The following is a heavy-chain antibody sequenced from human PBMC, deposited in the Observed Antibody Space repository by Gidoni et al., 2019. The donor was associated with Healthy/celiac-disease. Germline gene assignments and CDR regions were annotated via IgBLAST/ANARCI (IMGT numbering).Heavy chain of an antibody. CDR2: IYYSGST. CDR1: GGSISSYY. V-gene: IGHV4-59*01. J-gene: IGHJ5*02. CDR3: ARVRYSSSWGAEGWFDP. Sequence: QVQLQESGPGLVKPSETLSLTCTVSGGSISSYYWSWIRQPPGKGLEWIGYIYYSGSTNYNPSLKSRVTISVDTSKNQFSLKLSSVTAADTAVYYCARVRYSSSWGAEGWFDPWGQGTLVTVSS. D-gene: IGHD6-13*01.